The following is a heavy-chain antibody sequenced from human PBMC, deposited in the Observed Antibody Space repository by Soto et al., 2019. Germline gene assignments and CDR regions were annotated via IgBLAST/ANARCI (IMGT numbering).Heavy chain of an antibody. V-gene: IGHV1-8*01. CDR3: ERSLAPITMVRGGTGY. D-gene: IGHD3-10*01. CDR1: GYTSTSYD. CDR2: LNPNSGNT. Sequence: QVRLVQSGAEVMKPGASVKVSCKASGYTSTSYDINWVRQATGQVFVWMGRLNPNSGNTGYAQKFQGRVTMTRNTSISTAYMELSRLRSLDTAVYYCERSLAPITMVRGGTGYWVQGTLVTVSS. J-gene: IGHJ4*02.